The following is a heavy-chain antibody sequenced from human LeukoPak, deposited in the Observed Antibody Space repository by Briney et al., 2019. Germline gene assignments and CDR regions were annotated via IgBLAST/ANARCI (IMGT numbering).Heavy chain of an antibody. CDR2: IYHSGST. V-gene: IGHV4-30-2*01. CDR3: ARGEYSYGYDY. Sequence: TLSLTCAVSGGSISRGGYSWSWTRQPPGKGLEWIGYIYHSGSTYYNPSLKSRVTISVDRSKNQFSLKLSSVTAADTAVYYCARGEYSYGYDYWGQGTLVTVSS. CDR1: GGSISRGGYS. J-gene: IGHJ4*02. D-gene: IGHD5-18*01.